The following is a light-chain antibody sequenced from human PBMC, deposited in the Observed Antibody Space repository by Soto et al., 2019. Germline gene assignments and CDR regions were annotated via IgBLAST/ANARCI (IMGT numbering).Light chain of an antibody. Sequence: QSVLTQPASVSGSPGQSITISCTGTRSDVADYNYVSWYQQHPGKAPKLMIYEVSYRPSGISNRFSGSKSGNTASLTISGLQAEDEADYYCSAYISSNIVFGGGTELTVL. CDR3: SAYISSNIV. V-gene: IGLV2-14*01. CDR2: EVS. CDR1: RSDVADYNY. J-gene: IGLJ3*02.